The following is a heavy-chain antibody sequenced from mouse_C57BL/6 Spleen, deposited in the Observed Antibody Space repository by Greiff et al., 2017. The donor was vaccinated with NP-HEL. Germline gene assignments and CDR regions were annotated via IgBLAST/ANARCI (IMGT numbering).Heavy chain of an antibody. D-gene: IGHD2-1*01. CDR2: INYDGSST. CDR3: ARGNYAYFDY. J-gene: IGHJ2*01. V-gene: IGHV5-16*01. CDR1: GFTFSDYY. Sequence: EVQLMESEGGLVQPGSSMKLSCTASGFTFSDYYMAWVRQVPEKGLEWVANINYDGSSTYYLDSLKSRFIISRDNAKNILYLQMSSLKSEDTATYYCARGNYAYFDYWGQGTTLTVSS.